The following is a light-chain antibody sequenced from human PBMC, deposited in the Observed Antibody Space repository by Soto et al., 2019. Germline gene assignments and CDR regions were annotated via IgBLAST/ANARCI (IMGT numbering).Light chain of an antibody. J-gene: IGLJ1*01. CDR1: SSNIGAGYD. CDR2: GNS. V-gene: IGLV1-40*01. CDR3: QSYDSSLSGYV. Sequence: QSVLTQPPSVSGAPGKRVTISCTGSSSNIGAGYDVHWYQQLPGTAPKLLIYGNSNRPSGVPDRFSGSKSGTSASLAITGLQAEDEADYYCQSYDSSLSGYVFGTGTKLPVL.